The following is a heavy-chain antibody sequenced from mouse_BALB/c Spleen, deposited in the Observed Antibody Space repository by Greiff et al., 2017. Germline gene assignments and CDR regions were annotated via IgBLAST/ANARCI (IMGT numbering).Heavy chain of an antibody. CDR1: GFTFSSYA. CDR2: ISSGGST. Sequence: EVQVVESGGGLVKPGGSLKLSCAASGFTFSSYAMSWVRQTPEKRLEWVASISSGGSTYYPDSVKGRFTISRDNARNILHLQMSSLRSEDTAMYYCARGSTMITPWFAYWGQGTLVTVSA. CDR3: ARGSTMITPWFAY. D-gene: IGHD2-4*01. J-gene: IGHJ3*01. V-gene: IGHV5-6-5*01.